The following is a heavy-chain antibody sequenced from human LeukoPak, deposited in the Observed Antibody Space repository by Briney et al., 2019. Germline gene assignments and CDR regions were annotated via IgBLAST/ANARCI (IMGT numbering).Heavy chain of an antibody. V-gene: IGHV3-48*03. CDR2: KSSSGNTI. CDR1: GFTFSNYE. D-gene: IGHD7-27*01. Sequence: GEPVRLSCGASGFTFSNYEMNWARQAPGKGLGRVAFKSSSGNTIYYADSVKGRFIISRDNAKNSLYLQMNSLRTEDTAVYYCARERPGEDTFDIWGQGTMVTVSS. J-gene: IGHJ3*02. CDR3: ARERPGEDTFDI.